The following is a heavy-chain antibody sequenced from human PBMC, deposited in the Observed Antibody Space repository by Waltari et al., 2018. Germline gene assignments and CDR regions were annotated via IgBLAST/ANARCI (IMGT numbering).Heavy chain of an antibody. J-gene: IGHJ4*02. Sequence: QVQLQESGPGLVKPSETLSLTCTVSGGSISSYYWSWIRQPAGKGLEWIGEINHSGSTNYNPSLKSRVTISVDTSKNQFSLKLSSVTAADTAVYYCARGFTNIAAAGTSGDYWGQGTLVTVSS. CDR1: GGSISSYY. CDR3: ARGFTNIAAAGTSGDY. D-gene: IGHD6-13*01. CDR2: INHSGST. V-gene: IGHV4-59*12.